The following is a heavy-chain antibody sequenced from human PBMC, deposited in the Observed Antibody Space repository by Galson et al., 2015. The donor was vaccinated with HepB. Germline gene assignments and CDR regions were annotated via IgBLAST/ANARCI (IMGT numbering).Heavy chain of an antibody. V-gene: IGHV3-73*01. CDR3: TRHIGLSGAAVAGTYSDY. J-gene: IGHJ4*02. Sequence: SLRLSCAASGFTFSGSAMHWVRQASGKGLEWVGRIRSKANSYATAYAASVKGRFTISRDDSKNTAYLQMNSLKAEDTAVYYCTRHIGLSGAAVAGTYSDYWGQGTLVTVSS. D-gene: IGHD6-19*01. CDR2: IRSKANSYAT. CDR1: GFTFSGSA.